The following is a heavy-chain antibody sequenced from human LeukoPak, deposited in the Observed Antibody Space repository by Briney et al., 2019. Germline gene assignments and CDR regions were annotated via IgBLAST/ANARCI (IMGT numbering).Heavy chain of an antibody. CDR1: GGTFSSYA. Sequence: ASVKVSCKASGGTFSSYAISWVRQAPGQGLEWMGRIIPILGIANYAQKFQGRVTITADKSTSTAYMELSSLRSEDTAVYYCARSRLSSSLNWFDPWGQGTLVTVSS. D-gene: IGHD6-13*01. CDR3: ARSRLSSSLNWFDP. CDR2: IIPILGIA. J-gene: IGHJ5*02. V-gene: IGHV1-69*04.